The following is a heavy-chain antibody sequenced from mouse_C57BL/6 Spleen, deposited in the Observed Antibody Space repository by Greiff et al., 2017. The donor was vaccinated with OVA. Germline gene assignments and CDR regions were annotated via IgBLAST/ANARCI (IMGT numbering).Heavy chain of an antibody. CDR2: IDPETGGT. D-gene: IGHD1-1*01. CDR1: GYTFTDYE. J-gene: IGHJ2*01. CDR3: TRGVYGSSYGYFDY. Sequence: VKLQESGAELVRPGASVTLSCKASGYTFTDYEMHWVKQTPVHGLEWIGAIDPETGGTAYNQKFKGKAILTADKSSSTAYMELRSLTSEDSAVYYCTRGVYGSSYGYFDYWGQGTTLTVSS. V-gene: IGHV1-15*01.